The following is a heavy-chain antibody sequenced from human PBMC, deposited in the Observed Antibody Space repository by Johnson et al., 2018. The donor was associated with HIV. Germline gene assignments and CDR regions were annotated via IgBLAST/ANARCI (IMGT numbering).Heavy chain of an antibody. CDR3: AKRMYFYASVSPWVDAFDI. V-gene: IGHV3-30*02. J-gene: IGHJ3*02. D-gene: IGHD3-10*01. CDR1: GFTFSRYG. CDR2: IRYDGSNK. Sequence: QVQLVESGGGVVQPGRSLRLSCAASGFTFSRYGMHWVRQAPGKGLEWVAFIRYDGSNKYYADSVQGRFTISRDNSKNTLYLQMNSLIAEDSALYYFAKRMYFYASVSPWVDAFDIWGQGTIVTVSS.